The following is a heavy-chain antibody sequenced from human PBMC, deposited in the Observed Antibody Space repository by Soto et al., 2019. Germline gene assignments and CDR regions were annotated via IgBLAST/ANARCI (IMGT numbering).Heavy chain of an antibody. Sequence: QVQLVQSGAEVKKPGASVKVSCKASGYSFISYGISWVRQAPGQGLEWMGWISGYNGNTKYAQKGQGRCTMTTDTSPSTAYMEMRSLTTDGTAVYYCAKVRSGYSNDAFDIWGQGTMLTVSS. V-gene: IGHV1-18*01. D-gene: IGHD6-13*01. CDR3: AKVRSGYSNDAFDI. J-gene: IGHJ3*02. CDR2: ISGYNGNT. CDR1: GYSFISYG.